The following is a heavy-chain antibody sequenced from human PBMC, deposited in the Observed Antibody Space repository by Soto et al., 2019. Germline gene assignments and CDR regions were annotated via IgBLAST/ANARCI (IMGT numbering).Heavy chain of an antibody. J-gene: IGHJ3*01. D-gene: IGHD5-12*01. CDR1: GFTVSSNY. CDR2: TYSGGTT. V-gene: IGHV3-66*01. Sequence: GGSLRLSCAASGFTVSSNYMSWVRQAPGKGMEWVSVTYSGGTTYYADSVKGRFIISRDNSKNTLDLQMNSLRAEDTVVYYCAIFFRYSDSRDPHALCGQGTIDTVSS. CDR3: AIFFRYSDSRDPHAL.